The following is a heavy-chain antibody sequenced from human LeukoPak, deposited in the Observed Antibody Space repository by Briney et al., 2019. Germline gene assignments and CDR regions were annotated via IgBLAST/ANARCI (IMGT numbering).Heavy chain of an antibody. CDR2: IYYSGST. D-gene: IGHD1-26*01. J-gene: IGHJ4*02. CDR1: GGSISSGGYY. CDR3: ARIQIGVGSRNFDY. V-gene: IGHV4-31*03. Sequence: PSQTLSLTCTVSGGSISSGGYYWRWIRQHPGKGLEWIGYIYYSGSTYYNPSLKSRVTISVDTSKNQFSLKLSSVTAAVTAMYYCARIQIGVGSRNFDYWGQGTLVTVSS.